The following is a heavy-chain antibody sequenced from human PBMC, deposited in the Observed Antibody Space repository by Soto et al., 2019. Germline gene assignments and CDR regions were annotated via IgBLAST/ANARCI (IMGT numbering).Heavy chain of an antibody. J-gene: IGHJ6*02. V-gene: IGHV3-64D*06. Sequence: GGSLRLFCSASGFIFSTYAMHWVRQAPGKGLEHVSSNNKNGDISYYAASVKGRFTISRDNSKNTLYLQMSNLRPEDTAVYYCVKGSSSDYYLGYYGLDVWGQGTTVTVSS. CDR1: GFIFSTYA. CDR2: NNKNGDIS. CDR3: VKGSSSDYYLGYYGLDV. D-gene: IGHD3-22*01.